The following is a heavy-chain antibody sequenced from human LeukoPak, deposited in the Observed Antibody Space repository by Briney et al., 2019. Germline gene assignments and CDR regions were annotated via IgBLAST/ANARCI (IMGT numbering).Heavy chain of an antibody. D-gene: IGHD6-19*01. CDR2: INHSGST. V-gene: IGHV4-34*01. CDR3: ARGEQWLVTS. Sequence: PSETLSLTCAVYGGSFSGYYWSWIRQPPGKGLEWIGEINHSGSTNYNPSLKSRVTISVDTSKNQFSLKLSSVTAADTAVYYRARGEQWLVTSWGQGTLATVSS. CDR1: GGSFSGYY. J-gene: IGHJ4*02.